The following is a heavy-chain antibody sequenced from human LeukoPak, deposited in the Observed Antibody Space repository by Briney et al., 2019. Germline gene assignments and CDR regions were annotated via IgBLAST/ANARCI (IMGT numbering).Heavy chain of an antibody. CDR1: GFTFSAYW. Sequence: GGSLRLSCAASGFTFSAYWMNWVRQAPGKGLEWVANIKQDGSEKYYVDSVKGRFTISRDNAKNSLYLQMNSLRAEDTAVYFCAGGSGWVTDSWGQGTLVTVSA. D-gene: IGHD6-19*01. V-gene: IGHV3-7*01. J-gene: IGHJ4*02. CDR3: AGGSGWVTDS. CDR2: IKQDGSEK.